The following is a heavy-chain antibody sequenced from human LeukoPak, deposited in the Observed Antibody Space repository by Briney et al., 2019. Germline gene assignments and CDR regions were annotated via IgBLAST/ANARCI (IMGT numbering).Heavy chain of an antibody. CDR2: ISNSGST. V-gene: IGHV4-59*11. CDR1: GGSINSHF. Sequence: SETLSLTCTVSGGSINSHFWNWIRQPPGKGLEWIGYISNSGSTNYNPSLKSRVTISVDTSKSQFSLKLSSLTAADTAMYYCARLEKTYYYESSGYRIHAEYFQHWGQGTLVTVSS. D-gene: IGHD3-22*01. J-gene: IGHJ1*01. CDR3: ARLEKTYYYESSGYRIHAEYFQH.